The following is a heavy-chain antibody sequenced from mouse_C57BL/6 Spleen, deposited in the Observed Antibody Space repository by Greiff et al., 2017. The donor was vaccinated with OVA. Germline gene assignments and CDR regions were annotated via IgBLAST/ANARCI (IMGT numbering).Heavy chain of an antibody. CDR1: GFTFSDYG. Sequence: EVQGVESGGGLVKPGGSLKLSCAASGFTFSDYGMHWVRQAPEKGLEWVAYISSGSSTIYYADTVKGRFTISRDNAKNTLFLQMTSLRSEDTAMYYCARNDYDEGCAYWGQGTLVTVSA. CDR3: ARNDYDEGCAY. V-gene: IGHV5-17*01. CDR2: ISSGSSTI. J-gene: IGHJ3*01. D-gene: IGHD2-4*01.